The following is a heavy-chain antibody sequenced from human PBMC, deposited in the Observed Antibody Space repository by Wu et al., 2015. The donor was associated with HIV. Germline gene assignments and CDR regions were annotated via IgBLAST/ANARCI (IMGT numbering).Heavy chain of an antibody. CDR3: ARDWEFYGSGSYVDY. V-gene: IGHV1-2*02. J-gene: IGHJ4*02. CDR2: INPNSGGT. D-gene: IGHD3-10*01. Sequence: QVQLMQSGAEVKKPGASLKVSCKASGYTFIDYYIHWVRQAPGQGLEWMGWINPNSGGTSYAQKFQGRVTMTRDTSISTAFMELTMLRSDDTAVYYCARDWEFYGSGSYVDYWGQGTLVTV. CDR1: GYTFIDYY.